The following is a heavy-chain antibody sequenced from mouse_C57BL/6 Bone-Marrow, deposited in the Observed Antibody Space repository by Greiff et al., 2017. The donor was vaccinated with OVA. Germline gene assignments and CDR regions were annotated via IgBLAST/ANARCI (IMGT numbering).Heavy chain of an antibody. Sequence: EVKLQESGAELVRPGASVKLSCTASGFNIKDDYMHWVKQRPEQGLEWIGWIDPENGDTEYASKFQGKATITADTSSNTAYLQLSSLTSEDTAVYYCGGHYYGSSWYFDVWGTGTTVTVSS. D-gene: IGHD1-1*01. V-gene: IGHV14-4*01. CDR1: GFNIKDDY. CDR3: GGHYYGSSWYFDV. CDR2: IDPENGDT. J-gene: IGHJ1*03.